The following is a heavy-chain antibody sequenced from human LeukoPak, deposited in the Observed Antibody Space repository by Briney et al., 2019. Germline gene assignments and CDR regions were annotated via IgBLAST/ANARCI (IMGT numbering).Heavy chain of an antibody. CDR1: GGTFSSYA. V-gene: IGHV1-2*02. J-gene: IGHJ4*02. D-gene: IGHD3-10*01. CDR2: INPNSGGT. Sequence: GASVKVSCKASGGTFSSYAISWVRQAPGQGLEWMGWINPNSGGTNYAQKFQGRVTMTRDTSINTAYMELSRLRSDDTAVYYCARGSELLWFGEYNYWGQGTLVTVSS. CDR3: ARGSELLWFGEYNY.